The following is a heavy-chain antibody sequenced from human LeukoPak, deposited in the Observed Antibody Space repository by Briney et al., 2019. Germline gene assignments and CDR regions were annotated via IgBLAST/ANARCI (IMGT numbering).Heavy chain of an antibody. Sequence: PSETLSLTCTVSGGSISSYYWSWIRQPPGKGLEWIGYIYYSGSTNYNPSLKSRVTISVDTSKNQFSLKLSSVTAADTAVYYCARDLIVVVVAATGAFDIWGQGTMVTVSS. CDR2: IYYSGST. CDR3: ARDLIVVVVAATGAFDI. D-gene: IGHD2-15*01. J-gene: IGHJ3*02. CDR1: GGSISSYY. V-gene: IGHV4-59*01.